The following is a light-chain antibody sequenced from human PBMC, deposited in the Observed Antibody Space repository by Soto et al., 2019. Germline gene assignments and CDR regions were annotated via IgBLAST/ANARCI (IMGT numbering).Light chain of an antibody. V-gene: IGLV1-40*01. CDR3: QSYDSSLIGSSV. CDR1: SSNIGAGYN. CDR2: GNS. Sequence: QPVLTQPPSVSGAPGQRVTISCTGSSSNIGAGYNVHWYQQLPGTGPKLLIYGNSNRPSGVPDRFSGSKSGTSASLAITGLQAEDEADYYCQSYDSSLIGSSVFGTGTKLTVL. J-gene: IGLJ1*01.